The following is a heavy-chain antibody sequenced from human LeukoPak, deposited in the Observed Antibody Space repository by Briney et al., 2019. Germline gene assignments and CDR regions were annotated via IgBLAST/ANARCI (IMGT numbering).Heavy chain of an antibody. CDR3: ASRYSGYDFQCVD. V-gene: IGHV1-24*01. J-gene: IGHJ4*02. CDR1: GYTLTELS. Sequence: ASVKVSFTVSGYTLTELSMHWVRQAPGKGLEWMGGFDPEDGETIYAQKFQGRVTMTEDTSTDTAYMELSSLRSEDTAVYYCASRYSGYDFQCVDWGQGTLVTVSS. CDR2: FDPEDGET. D-gene: IGHD5-12*01.